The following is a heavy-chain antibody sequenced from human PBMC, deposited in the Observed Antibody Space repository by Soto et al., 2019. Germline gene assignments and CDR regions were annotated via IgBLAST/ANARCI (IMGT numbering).Heavy chain of an antibody. V-gene: IGHV5-51*01. CDR1: GYIFSNYW. CDR2: IHGGDSPT. Sequence: PGESLKISCKGSGYIFSNYWIGWVRQVPGKGLEWMGIIHGGDSPTRYSPSFEGQVTISTDKSISTAYLQWSSLKASDTAMYYCARQGTYSSGWDYWGQGTLVTVSS. J-gene: IGHJ4*02. CDR3: ARQGTYSSGWDY. D-gene: IGHD6-19*01.